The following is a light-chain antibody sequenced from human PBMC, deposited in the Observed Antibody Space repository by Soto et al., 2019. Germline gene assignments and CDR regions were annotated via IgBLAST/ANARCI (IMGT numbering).Light chain of an antibody. Sequence: QSVLTQPRSVSGSPGQSVTISCTGTSSDVGAYNYVSWYQQYPGKAPKLIIYDVSKRPSGVPDRFSGSKSGNTASLTISGLQAEDEADYYCCSYAGSYTLWVFGGGTKLTVL. CDR2: DVS. J-gene: IGLJ3*02. CDR3: CSYAGSYTLWV. V-gene: IGLV2-11*01. CDR1: SSDVGAYNY.